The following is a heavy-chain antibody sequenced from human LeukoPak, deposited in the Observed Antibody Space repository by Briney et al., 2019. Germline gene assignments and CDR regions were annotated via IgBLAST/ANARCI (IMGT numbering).Heavy chain of an antibody. CDR2: IYPGDSDT. V-gene: IGHV5-51*01. CDR1: GYSFTSYW. J-gene: IGHJ4*02. Sequence: GGSLKISFKGSGYSFTSYWIGWVRQMPGKGLEWMGIIYPGDSDTRYSPSFQGQVTISADKSISTAYLQWSSLKASDTAMYYCARQALTLYSSGYSYYFDYWGQGTLVTVSS. CDR3: ARQALTLYSSGYSYYFDY. D-gene: IGHD3-22*01.